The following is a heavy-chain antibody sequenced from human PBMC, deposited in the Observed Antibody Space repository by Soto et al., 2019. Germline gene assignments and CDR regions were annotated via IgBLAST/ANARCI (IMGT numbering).Heavy chain of an antibody. V-gene: IGHV1-18*01. J-gene: IGHJ3*02. CDR3: ARGDYYDTSGPFLDVFDI. Sequence: GASVKVSCKASGYTFTSYGISWVRQAPGQGLEWMGWISAYNGNTNYAQKLQGRVTMTTDTSTSTAYMELRSLRSDDTAVYYCARGDYYDTSGPFLDVFDIWGHGTMVTVSS. D-gene: IGHD3-22*01. CDR1: GYTFTSYG. CDR2: ISAYNGNT.